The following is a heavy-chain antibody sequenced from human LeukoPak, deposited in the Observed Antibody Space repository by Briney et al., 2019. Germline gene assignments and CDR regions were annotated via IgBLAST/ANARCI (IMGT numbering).Heavy chain of an antibody. CDR1: GGSFSNYA. J-gene: IGHJ6*03. V-gene: IGHV1-69*05. D-gene: IGHD6-6*01. Sequence: ASVKVSCKASGGSFSNYAISWVRQAPGQGLKWMGGIIPILGTAKYAQKFQGRVTITTDESTSTAYMELSSLRSEDTAVYYCARGVDSGSSGPLSYHYYYYMDVWGKGTTVTVSS. CDR3: ARGVDSGSSGPLSYHYYYYMDV. CDR2: IIPILGTA.